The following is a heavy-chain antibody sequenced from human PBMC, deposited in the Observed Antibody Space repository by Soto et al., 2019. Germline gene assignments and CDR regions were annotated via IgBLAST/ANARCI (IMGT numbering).Heavy chain of an antibody. D-gene: IGHD2-2*01. CDR3: ARGGGDVVVPAAMRGTYFDY. CDR1: GGSFSGYY. CDR2: INHSGST. V-gene: IGHV4-34*01. J-gene: IGHJ4*02. Sequence: QVQLQQWGAGLLKPSETLSLTCAVYGGSFSGYYWSWIRQPPGKGLEWIGEINHSGSTNYNPSLKSRVTISVDTSKNQFSLKLSPVTAADTAVYYCARGGGDVVVPAAMRGTYFDYWGQGTLVTVSS.